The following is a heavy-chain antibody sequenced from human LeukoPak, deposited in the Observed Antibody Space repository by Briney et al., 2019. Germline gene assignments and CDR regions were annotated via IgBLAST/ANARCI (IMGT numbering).Heavy chain of an antibody. Sequence: ASVKVSCKASGYTFTGYYMHRVRQAPGQGLEWMGRINPNSGGTNYAQKFQGRVTMTRDTSISTAYMELSRLRSDDTAVYYCAREARLGCSGGSCFNDAFDIWGQGTMVTVSS. D-gene: IGHD2-15*01. J-gene: IGHJ3*02. CDR1: GYTFTGYY. V-gene: IGHV1-2*06. CDR3: AREARLGCSGGSCFNDAFDI. CDR2: INPNSGGT.